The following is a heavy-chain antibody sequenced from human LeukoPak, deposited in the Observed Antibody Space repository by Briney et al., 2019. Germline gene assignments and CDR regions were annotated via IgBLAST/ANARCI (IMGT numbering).Heavy chain of an antibody. CDR1: GDSVSSNSAA. D-gene: IGHD3-22*01. CDR2: TYYRSKWYN. CDR3: ARARPYYYDSSGYPHFDY. J-gene: IGHJ4*02. V-gene: IGHV6-1*01. Sequence: SQTLSLTCAISGDSVSSNSAAWNWIRQSPSRGLEWLRRTYYRSKWYNDYAVSVKSRITINPDTSKNQFSLQLNSVTPEDTAVYYCARARPYYYDSSGYPHFDYWGQGTLVTVSS.